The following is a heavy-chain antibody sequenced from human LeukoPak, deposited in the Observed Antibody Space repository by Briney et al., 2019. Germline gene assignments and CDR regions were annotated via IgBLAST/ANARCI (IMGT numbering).Heavy chain of an antibody. CDR2: LFYYSASPYYSGSA. CDR1: GASISSGGYY. V-gene: IGHV4-39*07. D-gene: IGHD1-26*01. CDR3: AREVAATRGMDV. Sequence: SETLSLTCTVSGASISSGGYYWGWTRPHPGQGLEWIGLFYYSASPYYSGSAQYNPSLKSRLTISVDTSKNQVSLKVRSVTAADTAVYYCAREVAATRGMDVGGQGTSVTVSS. J-gene: IGHJ6*02.